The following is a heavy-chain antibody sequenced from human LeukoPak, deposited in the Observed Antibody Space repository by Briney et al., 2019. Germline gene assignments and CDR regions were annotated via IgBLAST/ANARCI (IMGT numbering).Heavy chain of an antibody. CDR2: IYPGDSDT. J-gene: IGHJ4*02. Sequence: GESLKISCEGSGYSFASYWIGWARQMPGKGLEWMGIIYPGDSDTRYSPSFQGQVTISADKSISTAYLQWSSLKASDTAMYYCARCPSIVGAVDYWGQGTLVTVSS. V-gene: IGHV5-51*01. D-gene: IGHD1-26*01. CDR3: ARCPSIVGAVDY. CDR1: GYSFASYW.